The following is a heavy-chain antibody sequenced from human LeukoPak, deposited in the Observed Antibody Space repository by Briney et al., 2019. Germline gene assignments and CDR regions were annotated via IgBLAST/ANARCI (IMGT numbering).Heavy chain of an antibody. D-gene: IGHD3-22*01. V-gene: IGHV3-23*01. J-gene: IGHJ4*02. Sequence: GGSLRLSCAASGFTFSSYTMSWVRQAPGKGREWVSGISGSGGSTYYADSVKGRFTISRDNSKNTLYLQMNSLRAEDAAVYYCAKDRYYDSSGPSDYWGQGTLVTVSS. CDR2: ISGSGGST. CDR3: AKDRYYDSSGPSDY. CDR1: GFTFSSYT.